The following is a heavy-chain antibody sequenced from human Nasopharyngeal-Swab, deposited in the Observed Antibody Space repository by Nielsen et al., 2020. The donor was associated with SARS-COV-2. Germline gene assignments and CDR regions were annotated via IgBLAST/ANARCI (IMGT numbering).Heavy chain of an antibody. CDR3: ATYSSGSYFYFDS. CDR2: IHHSGTT. V-gene: IGHV4-31*03. J-gene: IGHJ4*02. Sequence: SETLSLTCTVSVGSIRSGDFYWSWIRQSPGKGLEWIGYIHHSGTTYYNPSLKSRVTISVDTSRNQFALRLTSVTAADTAVYYCATYSSGSYFYFDSWGQGTLVTISS. D-gene: IGHD3-22*01. CDR1: VGSIRSGDFY.